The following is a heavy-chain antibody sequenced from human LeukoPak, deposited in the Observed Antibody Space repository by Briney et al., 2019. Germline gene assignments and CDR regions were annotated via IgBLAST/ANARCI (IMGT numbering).Heavy chain of an antibody. J-gene: IGHJ4*02. D-gene: IGHD3-10*01. CDR2: ISYDGSDK. CDR3: VRDQRDFSGSGNYHM. Sequence: QTGGSLRLSCAASGFTFSSYVMHWVRQSPGKGLEWVALISYDGSDKYYEDSVKGRFSVSRDNSKNTMYLQMTSLRIEDTAVYYCVRDQRDFSGSGNYHMWGQGTLVSVSS. V-gene: IGHV3-30-3*01. CDR1: GFTFSSYV.